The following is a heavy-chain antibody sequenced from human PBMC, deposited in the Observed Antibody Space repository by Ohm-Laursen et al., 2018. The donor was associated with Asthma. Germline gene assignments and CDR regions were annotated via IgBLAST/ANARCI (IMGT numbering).Heavy chain of an antibody. Sequence: SETLSLTCTVSGGSISSYYWSWIRQPPGKGLEWIGYIYYSGSTNYNPSLKSRVTISVDTSKNQFSLKLSSVTAADTAVYYCARRGYRDAFDIWGQGTMVTVSS. D-gene: IGHD2-15*01. CDR2: IYYSGST. J-gene: IGHJ3*02. V-gene: IGHV4-59*01. CDR1: GGSISSYY. CDR3: ARRGYRDAFDI.